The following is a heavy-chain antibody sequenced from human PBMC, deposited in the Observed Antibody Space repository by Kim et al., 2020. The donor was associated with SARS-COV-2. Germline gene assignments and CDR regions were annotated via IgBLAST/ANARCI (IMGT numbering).Heavy chain of an antibody. J-gene: IGHJ6*02. CDR1: GFTFSSYG. D-gene: IGHD4-17*01. Sequence: GGSLRLSCAASGFTFSSYGMHWVRQAPGKGLEWVAVIWYDGSNKYYADSVKGRFTISRDNSKNTLYLQMNSLRAEDTAVYYCAREWEHDYGDYDANQNYYGMDVWGQGTTVTVSS. V-gene: IGHV3-33*01. CDR3: AREWEHDYGDYDANQNYYGMDV. CDR2: IWYDGSNK.